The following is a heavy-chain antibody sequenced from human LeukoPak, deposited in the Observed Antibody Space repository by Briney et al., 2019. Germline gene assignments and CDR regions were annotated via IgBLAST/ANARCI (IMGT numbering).Heavy chain of an antibody. D-gene: IGHD3-10*01. V-gene: IGHV1-2*02. CDR1: GYTFTGYY. CDR2: VNPKIGGT. CDR3: ARESGSGSFLDN. J-gene: IGHJ4*02. Sequence: SVKVSCKASGYTFTGYYMHWVRLAPGQGLEWMGWVNPKIGGTNYAQQFQGRVTMTRATSISTAYMELSRLRSDDTAVDYCARESGSGSFLDNWGQGTLVTVSS.